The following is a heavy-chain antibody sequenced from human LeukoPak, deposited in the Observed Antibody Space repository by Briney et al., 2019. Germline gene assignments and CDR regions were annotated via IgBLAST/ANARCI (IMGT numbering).Heavy chain of an antibody. Sequence: SETLSLTCTVSGGSISRYYWSWTRQPPGKGLDYIGYIYYSGSTNYNPSLKSRVTISVDTPKNQFSLKLRSVIAADTAGYYCARVGWELLGPFDHWGQGTLVTVSS. D-gene: IGHD1-26*01. CDR3: ARVGWELLGPFDH. V-gene: IGHV4-59*01. CDR2: IYYSGST. J-gene: IGHJ4*02. CDR1: GGSISRYY.